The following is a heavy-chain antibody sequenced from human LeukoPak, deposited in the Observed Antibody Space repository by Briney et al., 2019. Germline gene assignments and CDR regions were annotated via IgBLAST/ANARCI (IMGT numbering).Heavy chain of an antibody. CDR2: IKQDGSEK. CDR3: ARLTYDIVVVPAASKVGWFDP. CDR1: GFTFSSYA. D-gene: IGHD2-2*01. V-gene: IGHV3-7*01. J-gene: IGHJ5*02. Sequence: PGGSLRLSCAASGFTFSSYAMSWVRQAPGKGLEWVANIKQDGSEKYYVDSVKGRFTISRDNAKNSLYLQMNSLRAEDTAVYYCARLTYDIVVVPAASKVGWFDPWGQGTLVTVSS.